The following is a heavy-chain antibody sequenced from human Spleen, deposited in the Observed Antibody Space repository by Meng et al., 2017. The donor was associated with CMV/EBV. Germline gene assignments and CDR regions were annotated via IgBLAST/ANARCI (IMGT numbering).Heavy chain of an antibody. CDR2: IYYSGRT. V-gene: IGHV4-39*07. D-gene: IGHD5-24*01. CDR3: AKSHLQAHTGY. J-gene: IGHJ4*02. Sequence: SETLSLTCTVSGGSISSSSYYWGWFREPPGKGLEWIASIYYSGRTYYNPSLRSLVTISVDTSKNQFSLTLSSVTAADTAVYYCAKSHLQAHTGYWGQGTLVTVSS. CDR1: GGSISSSSYY.